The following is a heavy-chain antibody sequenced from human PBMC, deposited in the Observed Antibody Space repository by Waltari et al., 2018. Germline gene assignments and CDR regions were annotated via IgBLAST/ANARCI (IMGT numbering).Heavy chain of an antibody. CDR1: GASIRGNDW. CDR3: AGDRAIGLFFDY. CDR2: VYHSGKT. D-gene: IGHD2-2*01. Sequence: QVQLQESGQGLVKPSGTLSLTCAVSGASIRGNDWWSWVRQSPEKGLEWIGQVYHSGKTHYNPSLQSRVTISVDKPKNQFSMNLNSVTAADTAVYYCAGDRAIGLFFDYWGRGTLVTVSS. V-gene: IGHV4-4*02. J-gene: IGHJ4*02.